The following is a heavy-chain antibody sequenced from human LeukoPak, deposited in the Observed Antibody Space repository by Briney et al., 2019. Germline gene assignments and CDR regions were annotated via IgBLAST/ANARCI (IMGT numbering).Heavy chain of an antibody. CDR2: IYYSGST. CDR1: GGSISSYY. J-gene: IGHJ3*02. D-gene: IGHD1-26*01. V-gene: IGHV4-59*08. CDR3: ARCGSYQGDAFDI. Sequence: SETLSLTCTASGGSISSYYWSWIRQPPGKGLEWIGYIYYSGSTNYNPSLKSRVTISVDTSKNQFSLKLSSVTAADTAVYYCARCGSYQGDAFDIWGQGTMVTVSS.